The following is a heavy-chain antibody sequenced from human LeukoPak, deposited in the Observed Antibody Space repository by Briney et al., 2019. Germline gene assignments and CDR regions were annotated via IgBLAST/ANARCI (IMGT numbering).Heavy chain of an antibody. Sequence: KASETLSLTCTVSGGSISSYYWSWIRQPPGKGLEGIGYIYYSGSTNYNPSLKSRATISVDTPKNQFSLRLSSVTAADTAVYYCARIQGHIVVVTAASAFDIWGQGTMVTVSS. CDR1: GGSISSYY. CDR2: IYYSGST. D-gene: IGHD2-21*02. CDR3: ARIQGHIVVVTAASAFDI. V-gene: IGHV4-59*01. J-gene: IGHJ3*02.